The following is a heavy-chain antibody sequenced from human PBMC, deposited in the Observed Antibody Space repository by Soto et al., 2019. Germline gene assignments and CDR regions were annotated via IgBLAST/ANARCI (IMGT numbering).Heavy chain of an antibody. D-gene: IGHD1-20*01. CDR2: IERDDDDK. CDR1: ELSLTSPGMC. V-gene: IGHV2-70*13. J-gene: IGHJ6*01. CDR3: ARSIRGPRRFNGMDV. Sequence: VPGPTLENTTETLTLPCTFSELSLTSPGMCVSWIRQSPGKALEWLALIERDDDDKYYSTSLKTTINLSKETRKNQAAPTMANMEPADTATYYCARSIRGPRRFNGMDVWGQG.